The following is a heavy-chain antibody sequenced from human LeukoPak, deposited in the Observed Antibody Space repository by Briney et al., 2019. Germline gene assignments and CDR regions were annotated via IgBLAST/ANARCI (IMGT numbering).Heavy chain of an antibody. CDR1: GGSISGHY. V-gene: IGHV4-59*11. CDR3: TRILNSGASDY. Sequence: SETLSLTCTVSGGSISGHYWSWIRQPPGEGLEWIGYIHYSGNTQYNPSLKSRVTLSVDTSKNQFSLKLSSVTAADTAVYYCTRILNSGASDYWGQGTLVTVSS. CDR2: IHYSGNT. J-gene: IGHJ4*02. D-gene: IGHD1-26*01.